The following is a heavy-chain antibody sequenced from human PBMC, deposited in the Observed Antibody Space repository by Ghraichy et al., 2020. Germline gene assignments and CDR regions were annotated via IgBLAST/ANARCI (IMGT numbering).Heavy chain of an antibody. CDR3: ARKGVYSGSYMYFDL. CDR1: GGSISSYY. D-gene: IGHD1-26*01. Sequence: SETLSLTCTVSGGSISSYYWSWIRQPPGKGLEWIGYIYYSGSTNYNPSLKSRVTISVDTSKNQFSLKLSSVTAADTAVYYCARKGVYSGSYMYFDLWGRGTLVTVSS. CDR2: IYYSGST. V-gene: IGHV4-59*08. J-gene: IGHJ2*01.